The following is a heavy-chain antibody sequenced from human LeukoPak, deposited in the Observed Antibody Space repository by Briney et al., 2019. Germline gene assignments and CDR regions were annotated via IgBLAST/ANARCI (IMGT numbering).Heavy chain of an antibody. V-gene: IGHV3-21*04. CDR3: AREPTTKYYDFWSGYSLWKPQNWYFDL. D-gene: IGHD3-3*01. Sequence: PGGSLRLSCAASGFTFSSYSMNWVRQAPGKGLEWVSSISSSSSYIYYADSVKGRFTISRDNAKNSLYLQMNSLRAEDTAVYYCAREPTTKYYDFWSGYSLWKPQNWYFDLWGRGTLVTVSS. J-gene: IGHJ2*01. CDR1: GFTFSSYS. CDR2: ISSSSSYI.